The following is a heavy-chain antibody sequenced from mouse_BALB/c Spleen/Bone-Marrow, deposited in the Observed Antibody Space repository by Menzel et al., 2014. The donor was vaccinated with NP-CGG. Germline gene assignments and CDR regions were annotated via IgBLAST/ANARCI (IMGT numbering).Heavy chain of an antibody. CDR3: TSLSSMITAAWFAY. J-gene: IGHJ3*01. D-gene: IGHD2-4*01. Sequence: EVMLAESGGGLVQPGGSLKLSCAASGFTFSSYGMSWVRQNIDKRLELVATIKSNGGSTYYPDSVKGRFSISRDNAKNTLYLQMSSLKSEDTAMYYCTSLSSMITAAWFAYWGQGTLVTISA. CDR2: IKSNGGST. CDR1: GFTFSSYG. V-gene: IGHV5-6-3*01.